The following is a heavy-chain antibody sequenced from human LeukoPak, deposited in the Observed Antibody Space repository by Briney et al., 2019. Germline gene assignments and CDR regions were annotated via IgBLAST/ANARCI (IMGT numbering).Heavy chain of an antibody. CDR2: MNPNSGNT. CDR1: GYTFTSYD. J-gene: IGHJ6*03. V-gene: IGHV1-8*01. D-gene: IGHD3-10*01. CDR3: ARAPERVRGVIISYYYYYYMDV. Sequence: ASVKVSCKASGYTFTSYDINWMRQATGQGLEWMGWMNPNSGNTGYAQKFQGRVTMTRNTSISTAYMELSSLRSEDTAVYYCARAPERVRGVIISYYYYYYMDVWGKGTTVTVSS.